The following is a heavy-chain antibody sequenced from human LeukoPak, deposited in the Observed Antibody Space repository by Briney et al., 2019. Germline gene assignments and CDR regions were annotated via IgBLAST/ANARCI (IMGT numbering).Heavy chain of an antibody. CDR1: GSPFTTSW. J-gene: IGHJ4*02. Sequence: GESLKISCKGSGSPFTTSWIGWVRQLPGKGLEWMAIINPGDSDTRYSPSFQGQVTISADKSISTAYLQWSSLEASDTAMYYCARQGGLGVSLDYWGQGTLVTVSS. V-gene: IGHV5-51*01. D-gene: IGHD3-16*01. CDR3: ARQGGLGVSLDY. CDR2: INPGDSDT.